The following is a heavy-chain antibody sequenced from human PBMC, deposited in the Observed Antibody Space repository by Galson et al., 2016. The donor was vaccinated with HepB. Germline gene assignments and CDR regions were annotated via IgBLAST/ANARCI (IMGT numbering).Heavy chain of an antibody. Sequence: SVKVSRKASGYTFTGYYLHWVRQAPGQGLEWMGWINPNSGGTKYAQKFQGWVTMTRDTSISTAYMELSRLTSDDTAVYYCARDNSGAFDIWGQGTMDTVSS. V-gene: IGHV1-2*04. D-gene: IGHD1-26*01. J-gene: IGHJ3*02. CDR1: GYTFTGYY. CDR2: INPNSGGT. CDR3: ARDNSGAFDI.